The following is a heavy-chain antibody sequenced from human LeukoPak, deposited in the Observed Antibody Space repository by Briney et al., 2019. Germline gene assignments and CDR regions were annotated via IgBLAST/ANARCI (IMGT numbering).Heavy chain of an antibody. CDR1: GFTFSSYD. J-gene: IGHJ6*02. CDR2: IWYDGSNK. V-gene: IGHV3-33*01. Sequence: GGSLRLSCAASGFTFSSYDMHWVRQAPGKGLEWVGVIWYDGSNKYYADSVKGRFTISRDNSKNTLYLQMNSLRAEDTAVYYCASCSGSWDRDPEYFGMDVWGQGTTVTVSS. D-gene: IGHD6-13*01. CDR3: ASCSGSWDRDPEYFGMDV.